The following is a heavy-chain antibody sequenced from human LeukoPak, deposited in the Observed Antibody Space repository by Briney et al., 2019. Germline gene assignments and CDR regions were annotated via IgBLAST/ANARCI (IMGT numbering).Heavy chain of an antibody. CDR3: ARGGGAAAGTRIDY. CDR2: ISDSGSII. CDR1: ILTVSSNY. V-gene: IGHV3-11*04. J-gene: IGHJ4*02. Sequence: GGSLRLSCAVSILTVSSNYMSWVRQAPGKGLEWVSNISDSGSIIYYADSVKGRFTVSRDNARKSLYLQKKSQRGEDTAVYYCARGGGAAAGTRIDYWGQGNLVTVFS. D-gene: IGHD6-13*01.